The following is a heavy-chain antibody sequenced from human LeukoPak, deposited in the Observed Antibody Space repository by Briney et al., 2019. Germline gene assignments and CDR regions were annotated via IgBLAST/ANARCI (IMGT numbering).Heavy chain of an antibody. CDR2: ISAYNGNT. CDR3: ARDLSHIVGATGSA. V-gene: IGHV1-18*01. Sequence: ASVKVSCKASGYTLTSYGISWVRQAPGQGLEWMGWISAYNGNTNYAQKLQGRVTMTTDTSTSTAYMELRSLRSDDTAVYYCARDLSHIVGATGSAWGQGTLVTVSS. CDR1: GYTLTSYG. J-gene: IGHJ4*02. D-gene: IGHD1-26*01.